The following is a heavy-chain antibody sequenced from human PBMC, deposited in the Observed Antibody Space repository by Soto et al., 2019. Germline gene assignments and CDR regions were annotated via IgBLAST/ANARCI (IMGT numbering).Heavy chain of an antibody. V-gene: IGHV4-31*03. CDR1: GGSISSGGYY. CDR3: ASRGVAAPFDY. CDR2: IYYSGST. D-gene: IGHD6-13*01. Sequence: QVQLQESGPGLVKPSQTLSLTCTVSGGSISSGGYYWSWIRQHPGKGLEWIGYIYYSGSTYYNPSLKSRVTRSRDTSKNPFSLKLSSVTAADTAVYYCASRGVAAPFDYWGQGTLVPVSS. J-gene: IGHJ4*02.